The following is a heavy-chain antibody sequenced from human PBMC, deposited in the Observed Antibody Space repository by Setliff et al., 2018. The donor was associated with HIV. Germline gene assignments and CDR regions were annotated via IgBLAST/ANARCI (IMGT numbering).Heavy chain of an antibody. CDR2: IHPGDSNT. CDR3: ASSITVAAGRSHYYYAMDV. Sequence: PGESLKISCKGSGYSFTSYWIGWVRQMPGKGLEWMGIIHPGDSNTRYSPSFQGQVTISADKCISTAYLQWSSLKASDTAMYYCASSITVAAGRSHYYYAMDVWGQGTTVTVSS. J-gene: IGHJ6*02. CDR1: GYSFTSYW. V-gene: IGHV5-51*01. D-gene: IGHD1-20*01.